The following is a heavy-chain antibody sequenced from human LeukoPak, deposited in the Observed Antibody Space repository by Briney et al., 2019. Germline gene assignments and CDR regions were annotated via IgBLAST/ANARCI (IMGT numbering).Heavy chain of an antibody. CDR3: ARHGGSYYAYIDY. D-gene: IGHD1-26*01. V-gene: IGHV3-7*03. J-gene: IGHJ4*02. Sequence: GSSLRLSCAASGFILSNHWMTWVRQAPGKGPEWVANVNKDGSEKYYVDSVKGRFTISRDTAKNSLYLQMNSLRAEDTAVYYCARHGGSYYAYIDYWGQGTLVTVSS. CDR1: GFILSNHW. CDR2: VNKDGSEK.